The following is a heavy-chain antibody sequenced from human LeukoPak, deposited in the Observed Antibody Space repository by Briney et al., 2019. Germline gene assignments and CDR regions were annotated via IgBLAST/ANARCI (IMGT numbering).Heavy chain of an antibody. Sequence: SETLSLTCAVYGGSFSGYYWSWIRQPPGKGLEWIGEINHSGSTNYNPSLKSRVTISVDTSKNQFSLKLSSVTAADTAVYYCARRPCSGGSCYYYYYMDVWGKGTTVTISS. CDR1: GGSFSGYY. CDR3: ARRPCSGGSCYYYYYMDV. D-gene: IGHD2-15*01. V-gene: IGHV4-34*01. CDR2: INHSGST. J-gene: IGHJ6*03.